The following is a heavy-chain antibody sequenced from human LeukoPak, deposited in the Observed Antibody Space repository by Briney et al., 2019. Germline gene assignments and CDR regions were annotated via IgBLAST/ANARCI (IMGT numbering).Heavy chain of an antibody. D-gene: IGHD1-26*01. CDR2: INPNSGGT. V-gene: IGHV1-2*02. CDR3: ARVKSVGATWFDP. CDR1: GYTFTVYY. J-gene: IGHJ5*02. Sequence: ASVTVSFKASGYTFTVYYMHWGRQAPGQGLEGMGWINPNSGGTNYAQKFQGRVTMTRDTSISTAYMELSRLRSDDTAVYYCARVKSVGATWFDPWGQGTLVTVSS.